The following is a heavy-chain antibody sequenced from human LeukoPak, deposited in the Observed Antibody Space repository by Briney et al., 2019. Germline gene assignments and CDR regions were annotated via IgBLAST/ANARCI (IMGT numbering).Heavy chain of an antibody. CDR3: ARGMYCSSISCYGSYFDY. CDR1: GGSISSGDYY. J-gene: IGHJ4*02. CDR2: ISYSGSI. D-gene: IGHD2-2*01. V-gene: IGHV4-30-4*01. Sequence: SETPSLTCTVSGGSISSGDYYWNWIRQAPGKGLEWVGCISYSGSINYNPSLKSRVTISVDTTKNQFSLKLSSVTAADTAVYYCARGMYCSSISCYGSYFDYWGQGTLVTVSS.